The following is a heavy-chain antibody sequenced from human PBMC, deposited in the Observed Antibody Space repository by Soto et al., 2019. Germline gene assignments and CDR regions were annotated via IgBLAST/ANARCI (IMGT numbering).Heavy chain of an antibody. CDR2: INAGNGNT. Sequence: QVQLVQSGAEEKKPGASVKVSCTASGYTFTSYAMHWVRQAPGQRLEWMGWINAGNGNTKYSQKFQGRVTITRDTSASTAYMELSGLRSEDTAVYYCARSIVVVTALDYWGQGTLVTVSS. CDR1: GYTFTSYA. D-gene: IGHD2-21*02. J-gene: IGHJ4*02. V-gene: IGHV1-3*05. CDR3: ARSIVVVTALDY.